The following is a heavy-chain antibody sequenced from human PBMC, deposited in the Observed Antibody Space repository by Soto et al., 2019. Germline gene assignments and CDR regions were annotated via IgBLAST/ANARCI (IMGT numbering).Heavy chain of an antibody. CDR1: GGSVTNSSYY. CDR2: VYYRGRS. Sequence: SETLSLTCTVSGGSVTNSSYYWRWIRQSPGKGLEWIGSVYYRGRSYSKSSVKSRVTISVDTSKNRFSLSLNSVTASDTAVYFCVSQRTTVPTQAYFDYWGPGALVTVSS. J-gene: IGHJ4*02. D-gene: IGHD4-17*01. V-gene: IGHV4-39*01. CDR3: VSQRTTVPTQAYFDY.